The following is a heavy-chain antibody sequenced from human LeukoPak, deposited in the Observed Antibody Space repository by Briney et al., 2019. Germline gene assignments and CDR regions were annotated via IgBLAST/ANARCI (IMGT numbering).Heavy chain of an antibody. Sequence: SETLSLTCTVSGGSISSGGYYWSWIRQHPGKGLEWIGYIYYSGSTYYNPSLKSRVTISVDTSKNQFSLKLSSVTAADTAVYYCARDSSGWYVSSDIAWGQGTLVTVSS. J-gene: IGHJ4*02. CDR1: GGSISSGGYY. CDR3: ARDSSGWYVSSDIA. D-gene: IGHD6-19*01. V-gene: IGHV4-31*03. CDR2: IYYSGST.